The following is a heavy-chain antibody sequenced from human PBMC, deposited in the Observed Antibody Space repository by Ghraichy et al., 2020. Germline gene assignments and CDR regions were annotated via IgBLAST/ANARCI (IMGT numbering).Heavy chain of an antibody. CDR2: ISGSGGST. Sequence: GGSLRLSCAASGFTFSTYAMNWVRQAPGKGLEWVSAISGSGGSTYYADSVKGRFTISRDNSKNTLYLQMNSLRAEDTAVYYCAKVPLGGAEYDYWGQGTLVTVSS. D-gene: IGHD3-3*01. CDR1: GFTFSTYA. J-gene: IGHJ4*02. CDR3: AKVPLGGAEYDY. V-gene: IGHV3-23*01.